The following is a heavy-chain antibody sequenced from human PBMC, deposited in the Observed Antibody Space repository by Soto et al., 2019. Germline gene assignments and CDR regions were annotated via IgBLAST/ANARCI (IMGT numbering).Heavy chain of an antibody. J-gene: IGHJ4*02. CDR3: ARVFERWQQFDY. CDR1: GFIVNNYW. Sequence: EVQLVESGGGLVQPGGSLRLSCVASGFIVNNYWMSWVRQAPGKGLEWVANIKQDGSEKYYVESMKGRFTISRDNAKNSLFLQMNSLRVEDTAVYYCARVFERWQQFDYWGQGTLVTVSS. CDR2: IKQDGSEK. V-gene: IGHV3-7*01.